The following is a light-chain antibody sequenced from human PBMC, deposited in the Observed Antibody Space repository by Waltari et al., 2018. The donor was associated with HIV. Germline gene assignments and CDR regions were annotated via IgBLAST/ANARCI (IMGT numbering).Light chain of an antibody. CDR1: TSTSVFTA. J-gene: IGLJ3*02. Sequence: QSVLTQPPSASATPGQRVTISFSASTSTSVFTALYCYQQFPGAAPTLLMYGINDLPSGVPDRFAGSKSGTAAALAISTLQSEEEALYYCVALSDISSSGVFGGGTRLTGL. V-gene: IGLV1-47*01. CDR2: GIN. CDR3: VALSDISSSGV.